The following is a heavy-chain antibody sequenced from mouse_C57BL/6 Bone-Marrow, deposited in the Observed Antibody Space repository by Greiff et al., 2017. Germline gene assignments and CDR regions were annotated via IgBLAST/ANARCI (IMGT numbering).Heavy chain of an antibody. J-gene: IGHJ4*01. D-gene: IGHD2-13*01. CDR3: ARGVTNYAMDY. Sequence: EVQLQQSGPGLVKPSQSLSLTCSVTGYSITSGYYWNWIRQFPGNKLEWMGYISYDGSNNYNPSLKNRISITRDTSKNQFFLKLNSVTTEDTATYYCARGVTNYAMDYWGQGTSVTVSS. CDR1: GYSITSGYY. V-gene: IGHV3-6*01. CDR2: ISYDGSN.